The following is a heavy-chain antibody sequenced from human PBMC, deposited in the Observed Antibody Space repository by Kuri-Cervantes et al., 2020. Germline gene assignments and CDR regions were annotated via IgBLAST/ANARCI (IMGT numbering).Heavy chain of an antibody. CDR1: GGSISSSSYY. Sequence: ESLKISCTVSGGSISSSSYYWGWIRQPPGKGLEWIGYIYYSGSTNYNPSLKSRVTISVDTSKNQFSLKLSSVTAADTAVYYCAGEVYAPGPFDIWGQGTVVTVSS. D-gene: IGHD2-8*01. CDR3: AGEVYAPGPFDI. J-gene: IGHJ3*02. CDR2: IYYSGST. V-gene: IGHV4-61*05.